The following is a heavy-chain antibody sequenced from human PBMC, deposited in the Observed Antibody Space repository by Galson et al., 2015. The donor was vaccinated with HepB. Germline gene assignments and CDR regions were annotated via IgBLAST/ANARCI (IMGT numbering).Heavy chain of an antibody. CDR3: AKATAYDYVWGGREDYFDY. D-gene: IGHD3-16*01. CDR2: ISYDGSNK. J-gene: IGHJ4*02. V-gene: IGHV3-30*18. CDR1: GFTFSSYG. Sequence: SLRLSCAASGFTFSSYGMHWVRQAPGKGLEWVAVISYDGSNKYYADSVKGRFTISRDNSKNTLYLQMNSLRAEDTAVYYCAKATAYDYVWGGREDYFDYWGQGTLVTVSS.